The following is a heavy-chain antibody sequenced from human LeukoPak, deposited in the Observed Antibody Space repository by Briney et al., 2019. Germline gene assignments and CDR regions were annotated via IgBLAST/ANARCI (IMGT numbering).Heavy chain of an antibody. V-gene: IGHV7-4-1*02. CDR1: GYRFTSQT. D-gene: IGHD1-26*01. CDR2: INTNTGSP. J-gene: IGHJ4*02. Sequence: ASVKVSCKASGYRFTSQTLNWVRQAPGQGLEWMGWINTNTGSPTYAQGFIGRFVFSLDTSISTAYLQISSLKAEDTAVYYCARARTEVGATVLDYWGQGTLVTVSS. CDR3: ARARTEVGATVLDY.